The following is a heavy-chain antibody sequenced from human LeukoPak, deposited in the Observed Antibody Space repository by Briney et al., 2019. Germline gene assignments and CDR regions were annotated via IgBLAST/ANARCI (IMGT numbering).Heavy chain of an antibody. Sequence: GGSLRLSCAASGFTFSSYAMSWVRQAPGKGLEWGSAISGSGGSTYYADSVKGGFTISRDNSKNTLYMQMKSLRAEDTAVYYCAKAPSRTGVYFDYWGQGTLVTVSS. V-gene: IGHV3-23*01. CDR2: ISGSGGST. J-gene: IGHJ4*02. CDR1: GFTFSSYA. CDR3: AKAPSRTGVYFDY.